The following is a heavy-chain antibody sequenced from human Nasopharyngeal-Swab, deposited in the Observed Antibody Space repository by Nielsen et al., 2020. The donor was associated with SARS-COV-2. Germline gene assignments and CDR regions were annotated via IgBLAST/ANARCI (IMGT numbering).Heavy chain of an antibody. V-gene: IGHV4-34*01. Sequence: SETLSLTCAVYGGSFSGYYWSWIRQPPGKGLGWIGEINHSGSTNYNPSLKSRVTISVDTSKNQFSLKLSSVTAADTAVYYCARSNKYYDFWSGYYSGGYFDYWGQGTLVTVSS. J-gene: IGHJ4*02. CDR2: INHSGST. CDR1: GGSFSGYY. CDR3: ARSNKYYDFWSGYYSGGYFDY. D-gene: IGHD3-3*01.